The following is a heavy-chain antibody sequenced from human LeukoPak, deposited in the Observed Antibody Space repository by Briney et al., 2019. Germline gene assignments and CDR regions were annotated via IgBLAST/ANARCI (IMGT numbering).Heavy chain of an antibody. J-gene: IGHJ4*02. CDR2: IHPNSGGT. CDR3: ARDSVYYDSSGLVPNFDY. CDR1: GYTFTGYY. D-gene: IGHD3-22*01. V-gene: IGHV1-2*02. Sequence: GASVKVSCKASGYTFTGYYMHWVRQAPGQGLEWMGWIHPNSGGTNYAQKFQGRVTMTRDTSISTAYMELSSLRSEDTAVYYCARDSVYYDSSGLVPNFDYWGQGTLVTVSS.